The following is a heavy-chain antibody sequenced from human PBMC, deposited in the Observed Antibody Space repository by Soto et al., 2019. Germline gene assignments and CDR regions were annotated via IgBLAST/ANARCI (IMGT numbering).Heavy chain of an antibody. CDR2: INPNSGGT. CDR3: ARGLLWFGELSKYYYYGMDV. D-gene: IGHD3-10*01. CDR1: GYTFTGYY. V-gene: IGHV1-2*04. J-gene: IGHJ6*02. Sequence: VAAVKVSCKASGYTFTGYYMHWVRQAPGQGLEWMGWINPNSGGTNYAQKFQGWVTMTRDTSISTAYMELSRLRSDDTAVYYCARGLLWFGELSKYYYYGMDVWGQGTTVTVSS.